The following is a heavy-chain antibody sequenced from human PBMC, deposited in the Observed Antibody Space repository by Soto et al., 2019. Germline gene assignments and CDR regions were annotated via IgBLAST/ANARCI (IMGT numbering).Heavy chain of an antibody. J-gene: IGHJ2*01. D-gene: IGHD5-12*01. Sequence: QLQLQESGSGLVKPSQTLSLTCAVSGGSISSGGYSWSWIRQPPGKGMEWIGYIYHSGSTYYNPSLKSRVTISVDRSKNQFSLKLSSVTAADTAVYYCARFMATIMSWYFDLWGRGTLVTVSS. CDR1: GGSISSGGYS. CDR3: ARFMATIMSWYFDL. V-gene: IGHV4-30-2*01. CDR2: IYHSGST.